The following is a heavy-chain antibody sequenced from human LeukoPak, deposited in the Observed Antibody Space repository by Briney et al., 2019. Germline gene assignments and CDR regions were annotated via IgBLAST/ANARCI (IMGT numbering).Heavy chain of an antibody. CDR3: ARGLFNYDSSGLNY. CDR1: GFIFSSYG. J-gene: IGHJ4*02. D-gene: IGHD3-22*01. V-gene: IGHV3-33*01. CDR2: IWSDGSNK. Sequence: GGSLRLSCAASGFIFSSYGMYWVRQAPGRGLEWVTNIWSDGSNKYYADSVKGRFTISRDNSKNTLYLQMNSLRAEDTAVYYCARGLFNYDSSGLNYWGQGTLVTVSS.